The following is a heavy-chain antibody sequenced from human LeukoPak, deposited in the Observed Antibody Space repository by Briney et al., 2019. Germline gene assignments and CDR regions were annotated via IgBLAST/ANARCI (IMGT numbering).Heavy chain of an antibody. CDR2: IYYSGST. CDR3: ARGSYYRSGSYYDY. CDR1: AGSISSSSRY. Sequence: SETLSLTCTVSAGSISSSSRYWSWIRQPPGKGLEWIAYIYYSGSTNYNPSLKSRVTISVDTSKNQFSLKLSSVTAADTAIYYCARGSYYRSGSYYDYWGQGTLVTVSS. D-gene: IGHD3-10*01. V-gene: IGHV4-61*01. J-gene: IGHJ4*02.